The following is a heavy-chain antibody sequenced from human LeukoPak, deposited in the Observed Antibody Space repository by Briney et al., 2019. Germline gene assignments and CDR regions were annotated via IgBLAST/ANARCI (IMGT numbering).Heavy chain of an antibody. CDR2: IKEDGSET. CDR3: ARDTSGLDY. Sequence: AGGSLRLSCAASGFTFSIYWMSWVRQVPGRGLEWVANIKEDGSETYYVDFVKGRFTISRDNARNSLYLQMSSLRAEDTAVYFCARDTSGLDYWGRGTLVTVSS. CDR1: GFTFSIYW. V-gene: IGHV3-7*04. J-gene: IGHJ4*02. D-gene: IGHD3-16*01.